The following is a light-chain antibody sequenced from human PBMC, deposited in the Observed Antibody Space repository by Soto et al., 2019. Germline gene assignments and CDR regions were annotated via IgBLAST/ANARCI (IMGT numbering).Light chain of an antibody. J-gene: IGLJ3*02. Sequence: QSALTQPASVSGSLGQSITISCTGTSSDIGGYKYVSWYQQHPGKAPKLIIFEVSNRPSGVSDRFSGSNSGNTASLTISGLQAEDEADYYGTSYSRYRVLVFGGGTNVTVL. CDR2: EVS. CDR3: TSYSRYRVLV. CDR1: SSDIGGYKY. V-gene: IGLV2-14*01.